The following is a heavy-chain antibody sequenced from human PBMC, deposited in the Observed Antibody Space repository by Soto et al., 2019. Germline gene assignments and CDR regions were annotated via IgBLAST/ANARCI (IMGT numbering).Heavy chain of an antibody. J-gene: IGHJ4*02. CDR3: AREAQEQWLTSQFDY. Sequence: QVQLVQSGAEVKKPGASVKVSFKASGYTFTSYAMHWVRQAPGQRLEWMGWINAGNGNTKYSQKFQGRVTITRDTSASTAYMELSSLRSEDTVVYYCAREAQEQWLTSQFDYWGQGTLVTVSS. CDR2: INAGNGNT. D-gene: IGHD6-19*01. CDR1: GYTFTSYA. V-gene: IGHV1-3*01.